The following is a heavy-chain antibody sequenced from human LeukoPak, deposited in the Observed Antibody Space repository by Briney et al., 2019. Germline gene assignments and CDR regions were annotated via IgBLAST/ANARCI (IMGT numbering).Heavy chain of an antibody. CDR1: GFTFSSYG. CDR2: ISYDGSNK. Sequence: GGSLRLSCAASGFTFSSYGMHWVRQAPGKGLEWAAVISYDGSNKYYADSVKGRFTISRDNSKNTLYLQMNSLRAEDTAVYYCAKDPRGLTGNEYYFDYWGQGTLVTVSS. CDR3: AKDPRGLTGNEYYFDY. J-gene: IGHJ4*02. D-gene: IGHD3-9*01. V-gene: IGHV3-30*18.